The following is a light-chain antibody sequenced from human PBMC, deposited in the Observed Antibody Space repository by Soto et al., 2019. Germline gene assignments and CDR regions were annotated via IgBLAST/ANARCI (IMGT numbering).Light chain of an antibody. CDR3: ATWEDTLYGPV. CDR1: RSNIGSNP. V-gene: IGLV1-44*01. J-gene: IGLJ3*02. Sequence: QSVLTQPPSASGTPGQRVTISCSGSRSNIGSNPVQWYQQFPGTAPKLLIYRDNLRPSGVSDRFSGSKSGTSASLAISGLQSEDEADYHCATWEDTLYGPVFGGGTKVTVL. CDR2: RDN.